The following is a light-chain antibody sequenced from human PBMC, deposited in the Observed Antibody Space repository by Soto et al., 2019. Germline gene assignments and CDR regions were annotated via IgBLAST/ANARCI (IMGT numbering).Light chain of an antibody. CDR3: EQYNSYSPWT. J-gene: IGKJ1*01. V-gene: IGKV1-5*01. CDR1: QSISSW. Sequence: IHMTHSPSTLFASLGGRGTITCRASQSISSWLAWYQQKPGKAPKLLIYDASSLESGVPSRFIGSGSGTEFTLTISSLQPDDFATYYCEQYNSYSPWTFGQGTKVDIK. CDR2: DAS.